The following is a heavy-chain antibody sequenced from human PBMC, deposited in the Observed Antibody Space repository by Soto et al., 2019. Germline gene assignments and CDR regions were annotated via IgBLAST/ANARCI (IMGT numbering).Heavy chain of an antibody. CDR3: TTDSYINMPIVRFDY. J-gene: IGHJ4*01. CDR1: GFSFSSYV. D-gene: IGHD2-2*01. CDR2: ITGSGGDS. V-gene: IGHV3-23*01. Sequence: PGGSLRLSCAASGFSFSSYVMSWVRQAPGKGLEWVSAITGSGGDSYHADSVKGRFAISRDDSKNMMYMEMSSLRTEDTAVYYCTTDSYINMPIVRFDYWGHGTLVTVSS.